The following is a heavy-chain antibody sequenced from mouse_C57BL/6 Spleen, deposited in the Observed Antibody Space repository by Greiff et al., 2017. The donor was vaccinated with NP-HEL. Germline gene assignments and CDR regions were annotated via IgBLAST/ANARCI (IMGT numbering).Heavy chain of an antibody. CDR3: ARPLYYSKGYFDY. J-gene: IGHJ2*01. V-gene: IGHV1-22*01. CDR1: GYTFTDYN. Sequence: VQLQQSGPELVKPGASVKMSCKASGYTFTDYNMHWVKQSHGKSLAWIGYINPNNGGTSYNQKFKGKATLTVNKSSSTAYMELRSLTSEDSAVYYCARPLYYSKGYFDYWGQGTTLTVSS. CDR2: INPNNGGT. D-gene: IGHD2-5*01.